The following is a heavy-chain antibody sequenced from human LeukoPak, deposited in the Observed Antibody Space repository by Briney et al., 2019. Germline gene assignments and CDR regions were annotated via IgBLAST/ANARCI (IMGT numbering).Heavy chain of an antibody. Sequence: GRSLRLSCAASGFTFSTYAMHWVRQAPGKGLEWVSAISGSGGSTYYADSVKGRFTISRDNSKSTLYLQMNSLRAEDTAVYYCAKTPRYCSSTSCYTRHYYYYMDVWGKGTTVTVSS. J-gene: IGHJ6*03. V-gene: IGHV3-23*01. CDR3: AKTPRYCSSTSCYTRHYYYYMDV. CDR2: ISGSGGST. D-gene: IGHD2-2*02. CDR1: GFTFSTYA.